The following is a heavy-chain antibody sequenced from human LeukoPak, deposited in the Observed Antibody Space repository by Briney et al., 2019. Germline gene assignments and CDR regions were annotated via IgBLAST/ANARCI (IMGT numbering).Heavy chain of an antibody. CDR2: IRYDGSNK. CDR1: GFTFSSYG. Sequence: GGSLRLSCAASGFTFSSYGMHWVRQAPGKGLEWVAFIRYDGSNKYYADSVKGRFTISRDNSKNTLYLQMNSLKTEDSAVYYCTSEQWLLALDAFDIWGQGTMVTVSS. CDR3: TSEQWLLALDAFDI. D-gene: IGHD3-22*01. V-gene: IGHV3-30*02. J-gene: IGHJ3*02.